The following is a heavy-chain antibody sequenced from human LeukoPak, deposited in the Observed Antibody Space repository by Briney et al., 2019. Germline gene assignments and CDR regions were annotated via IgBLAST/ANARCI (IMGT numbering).Heavy chain of an antibody. J-gene: IGHJ3*02. CDR2: ISGSGGST. Sequence: PGGSLRLSCAASGFTFSSYAMSWVRQAPGKGLEWVSAISGSGGSTYYADSVKGRFTISRDNSKNTLYLQMNSLRAEDTAVYYCAKDKAGYTAMVYDAFDIWGQGTMVTVSS. D-gene: IGHD5-18*01. V-gene: IGHV3-23*01. CDR3: AKDKAGYTAMVYDAFDI. CDR1: GFTFSSYA.